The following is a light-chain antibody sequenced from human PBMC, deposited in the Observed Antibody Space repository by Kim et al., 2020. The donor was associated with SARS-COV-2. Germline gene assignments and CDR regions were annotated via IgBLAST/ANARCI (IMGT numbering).Light chain of an antibody. Sequence: ELTQPPSVSGAPGQRVTISCTGSSSNIGAGYDVHWYQQLPGTAPKLLIYGNSNRPSGVPDRFSGSKSGTSASLAITGLQAEDEADYYCQSYDSSLSGSKVFGGGTQLTVL. V-gene: IGLV1-40*01. CDR2: GNS. CDR1: SSNIGAGYD. J-gene: IGLJ3*02. CDR3: QSYDSSLSGSKV.